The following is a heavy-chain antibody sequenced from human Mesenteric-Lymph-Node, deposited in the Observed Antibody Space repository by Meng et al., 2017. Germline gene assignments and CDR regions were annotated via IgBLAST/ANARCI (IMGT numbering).Heavy chain of an antibody. CDR2: IWSDGSSK. CDR1: GLICSKSG. D-gene: IGHD3-10*01. CDR3: ARDKGVTCLDT. V-gene: IGHV3-33*01. J-gene: IGHJ5*01. Sequence: QVDRVESGTCVFHPGRSLRLSCAASGLICSKSGMHWVRQAPGKGLEWVAFIWSDGSSKYYADSVKGRFTISRDNSKNTVSLQMDSLRVEDTAVYYCARDKGVTCLDTWGQGTLVTVFS.